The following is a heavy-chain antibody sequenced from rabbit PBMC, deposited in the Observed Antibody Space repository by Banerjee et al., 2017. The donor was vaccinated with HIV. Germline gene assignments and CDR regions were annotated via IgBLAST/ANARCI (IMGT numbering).Heavy chain of an antibody. V-gene: IGHV1S40*01. J-gene: IGHJ4*01. CDR2: IYADSSGST. CDR1: GFTLTNYW. Sequence: QSLEESGGDLVKPGASLTLTCTASGFTLTNYWMCWVRQAPGKGLEWIACIYADSSGSTYYASWAKGRFTISKTSSTTVTLQMTSLTAADTATYFCARDLAGVTGWNFGLWGPGTLVTVS. D-gene: IGHD4-1*01. CDR3: ARDLAGVTGWNFGL.